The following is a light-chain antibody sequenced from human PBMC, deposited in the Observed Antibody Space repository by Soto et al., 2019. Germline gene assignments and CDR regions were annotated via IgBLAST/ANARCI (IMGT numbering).Light chain of an antibody. CDR3: SSYTSTSTV. CDR1: SSDVGSYNR. J-gene: IGLJ2*01. CDR2: EVS. V-gene: IGLV2-18*02. Sequence: QSALTQPPSVSGSPGQSVTISCTGTSSDVGSYNRVSWYQQPLGTAPKLLIYEVSNRPSGVPDRFSGSKSGNTASLTISGLQAEDEADYYCSSYTSTSTVFGGGTKLTVL.